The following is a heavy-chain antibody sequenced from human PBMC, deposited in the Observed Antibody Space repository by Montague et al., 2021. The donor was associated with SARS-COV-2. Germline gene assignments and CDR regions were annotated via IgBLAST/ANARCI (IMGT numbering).Heavy chain of an antibody. CDR2: ISGRGSYT. Sequence: SLSLSLSASGFTFSDYYMSWIRQAPGKGLEWVSYISGRGSYTDYADSVKSRFTISRDNARKSLYLEMNSLGAEDTAVYYCARLVGVESNRRDYFNYWGQGTLVTVSS. CDR3: ARLVGVESNRRDYFNY. D-gene: IGHD1-14*01. J-gene: IGHJ4*02. V-gene: IGHV3-11*03. CDR1: GFTFSDYY.